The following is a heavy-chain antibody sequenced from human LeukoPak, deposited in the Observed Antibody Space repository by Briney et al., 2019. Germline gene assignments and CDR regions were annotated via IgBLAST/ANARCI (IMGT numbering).Heavy chain of an antibody. J-gene: IGHJ3*02. V-gene: IGHV1-69*05. Sequence: SVKVSCKASGGTFSSYAISWVRQAPGQGLEWMRGIIPIFGTANYAQKFQGRVTITTDESTSTAYMELSSLRSEDTAVYYCARDVRVTVGIDAFDIWGQGTMVTVSS. CDR2: IIPIFGTA. D-gene: IGHD3-10*02. CDR3: ARDVRVTVGIDAFDI. CDR1: GGTFSSYA.